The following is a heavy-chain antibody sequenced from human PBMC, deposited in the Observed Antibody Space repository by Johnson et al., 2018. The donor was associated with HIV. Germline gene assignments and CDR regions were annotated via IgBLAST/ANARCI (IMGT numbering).Heavy chain of an antibody. CDR1: GFTFSSNA. CDR3: ARNSHSSNWYEWEAFDI. CDR2: IYSGGST. D-gene: IGHD6-13*01. V-gene: IGHV3-66*01. J-gene: IGHJ3*02. Sequence: VQLVESGGGVVQPGRSLRLSCAASGFTFSSNAMHWVRQAPGKGLERVVVIYSGGSTNYADSVKGRFTISRDISKNTLYLQMNSLRAEDTAVYYCARNSHSSNWYEWEAFDIWGQGTMVTVSS.